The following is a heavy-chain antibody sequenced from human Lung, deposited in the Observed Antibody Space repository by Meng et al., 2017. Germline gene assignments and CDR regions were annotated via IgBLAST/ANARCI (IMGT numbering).Heavy chain of an antibody. CDR2: ISAYNGNS. CDR3: AASTSIAVSPFDY. D-gene: IGHD6-6*01. CDR1: CYTFTRYG. V-gene: IGHV1-18*01. Sequence: LLGQSGAEVKHPGASVKVSCKASCYTFTRYGISWGRQAPGEGLEWREWISAYNGNSNYALKLQGRVTMTTDTSTSTAYMELRSLRSDDTAVYYCAASTSIAVSPFDYWGQGTLVTVSS. J-gene: IGHJ4*02.